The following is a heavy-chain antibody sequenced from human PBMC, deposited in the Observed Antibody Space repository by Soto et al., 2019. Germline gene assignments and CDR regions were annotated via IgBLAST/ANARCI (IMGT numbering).Heavy chain of an antibody. CDR2: IIPIFGTA. Sequence: SVKVSCKASGGTFSSYAISWVRQAPGQGLEWMGGIIPIFGTANYAQKFQGRVTITADKSTSTAYMELSSLRSEDTAVYYCAREYENIVLVGALAFDIWGQGTMVTVSS. J-gene: IGHJ3*02. D-gene: IGHD2-8*02. CDR1: GGTFSSYA. V-gene: IGHV1-69*06. CDR3: AREYENIVLVGALAFDI.